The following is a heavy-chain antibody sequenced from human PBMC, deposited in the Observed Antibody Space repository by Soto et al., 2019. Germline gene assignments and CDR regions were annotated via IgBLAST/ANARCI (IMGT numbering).Heavy chain of an antibody. CDR2: IWYDGSNK. D-gene: IGHD6-13*01. J-gene: IGHJ6*02. Sequence: AGGSLRLSCAASGFTFSSYGMHWVRQAPGKGLEWVAVIWYDGSNKYYADSVKGRFTISRDNSKNTLYLQMNSLRAEDTAVYYCARESKQLVYYYYGMDGWGQGNTVTVSS. V-gene: IGHV3-33*01. CDR3: ARESKQLVYYYYGMDG. CDR1: GFTFSSYG.